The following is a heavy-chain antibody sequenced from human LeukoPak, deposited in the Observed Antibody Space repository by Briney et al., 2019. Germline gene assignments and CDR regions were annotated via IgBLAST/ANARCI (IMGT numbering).Heavy chain of an antibody. CDR3: ARPNITSYYDSRGYDAFDV. Sequence: GESLKISCKGSGYRFNAYWIDWVRQMPGNGLEWMVIIYPDDSDTRYSPSFQGQVTISADKSVRTAYLQWSRLKASDTAMYYIARPNITSYYDSRGYDAFDVCGQGTMVTVSS. D-gene: IGHD3-22*01. CDR2: IYPDDSDT. J-gene: IGHJ3*01. CDR1: GYRFNAYW. V-gene: IGHV5-51*01.